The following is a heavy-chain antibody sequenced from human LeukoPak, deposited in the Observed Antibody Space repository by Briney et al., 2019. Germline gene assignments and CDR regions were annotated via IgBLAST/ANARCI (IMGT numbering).Heavy chain of an antibody. CDR2: INHSGST. Sequence: SETLSLTCAVFGGSFSGYYWSWIRQPPGKGLEWTGEINHSGSTNYNPSLKSRVTISVDTSKNQFSLKLSSVTAADTVVYYCARGSSYAYYYYYYMDVWGKGTTVTVSS. CDR1: GGSFSGYY. D-gene: IGHD2-2*01. V-gene: IGHV4-34*01. J-gene: IGHJ6*03. CDR3: ARGSSYAYYYYYYMDV.